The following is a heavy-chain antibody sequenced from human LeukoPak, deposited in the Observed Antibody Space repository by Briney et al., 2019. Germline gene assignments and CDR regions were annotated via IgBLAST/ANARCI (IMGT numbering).Heavy chain of an antibody. J-gene: IGHJ5*02. V-gene: IGHV3-21*01. CDR3: ARGSDNGDSDDWYDP. D-gene: IGHD4-17*01. CDR1: GFTFRSYS. Sequence: GGSLRLSCAASGFTFRSYSMIWVRQAPGKGLEWVSSISSSSSYIYYADSVKGRFTISRDNAKNSLYLQMNSLMTEDAAVYYCARGSDNGDSDDWYDPGGQGNLVTVSS. CDR2: ISSSSSYI.